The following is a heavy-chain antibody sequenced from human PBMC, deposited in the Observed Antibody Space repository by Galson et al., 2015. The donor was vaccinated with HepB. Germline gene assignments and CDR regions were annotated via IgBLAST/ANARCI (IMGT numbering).Heavy chain of an antibody. D-gene: IGHD6-19*01. CDR2: IIGGNGNT. Sequence: SVKVSCKASGYTFTNYTIHWVRQAPGHRPEWMGWIIGGNGNTKFSQNFQGRVTFTRDTSASTAYMEVSSLRSEDTAVCYCTTSRGSGWYGAYYFDSWGEGTLVTVSS. V-gene: IGHV1-3*01. CDR3: TTSRGSGWYGAYYFDS. CDR1: GYTFTNYT. J-gene: IGHJ4*02.